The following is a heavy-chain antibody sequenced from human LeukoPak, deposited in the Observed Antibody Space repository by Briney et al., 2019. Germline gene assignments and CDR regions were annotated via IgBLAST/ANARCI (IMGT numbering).Heavy chain of an antibody. CDR2: INPNGGST. CDR3: AREQGPRNCSSTSFYWDY. Sequence: ASVKVSCKASAYTFTSYYMHWVRQAPGQGLEGMVIINPNGGSTIYAQDFQGRVTMNRDTSTSTVYMELSSLRSEDTAVYYCAREQGPRNCSSTSFYWDYWGQGTLVTVSS. D-gene: IGHD2-2*01. CDR1: AYTFTSYY. J-gene: IGHJ4*02. V-gene: IGHV1-46*01.